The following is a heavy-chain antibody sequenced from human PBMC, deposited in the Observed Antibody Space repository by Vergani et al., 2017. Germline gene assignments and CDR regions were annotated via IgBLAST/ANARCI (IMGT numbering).Heavy chain of an antibody. D-gene: IGHD3-3*01. CDR1: GFTFDDYA. J-gene: IGHJ2*01. CDR2: ISWNSGSI. V-gene: IGHV3-9*01. CDR3: AKVHYDFWSGYPNLSPFDL. Sequence: EVQLVESGGGLVQPGRSLRLSCAASGFTFDDYAMHWVRQAPGKGLEWVSGISWNSGSIGYADSVKGRFTISRDNAKYSLYLQMNSLRAEDTALYYCAKVHYDFWSGYPNLSPFDLWGRGTLVTVSA.